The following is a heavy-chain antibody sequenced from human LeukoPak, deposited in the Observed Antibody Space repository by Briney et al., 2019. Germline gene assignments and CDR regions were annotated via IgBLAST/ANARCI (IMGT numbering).Heavy chain of an antibody. CDR3: ARDKSVSGSYKQGKY. CDR2: IIPIFGTA. Sequence: GASVKVSCKASGGTFSSYAISWVRQAPGQGLEWMGGIIPIFGTANYAQKFQGRVTITTDESTSTAYMELSSLRSEDTAVYYCARDKSVSGSYKQGKYRGQGTLVTVSS. D-gene: IGHD1-26*01. J-gene: IGHJ4*02. CDR1: GGTFSSYA. V-gene: IGHV1-69*05.